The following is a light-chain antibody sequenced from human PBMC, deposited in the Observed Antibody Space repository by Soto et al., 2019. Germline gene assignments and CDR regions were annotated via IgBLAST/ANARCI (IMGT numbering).Light chain of an antibody. CDR1: QDITNY. CDR2: EAS. V-gene: IGKV1-33*01. CDR3: QQCDDFIT. J-gene: IGKJ4*01. Sequence: IQMTQSPSSLSASVGYRVTITCQASQDITNYLNWDQQKPGKAPKLLIYEASNLETGVPSRFSGSGSGRSFTFTISSLQPEDIATYYCQQCDDFITFGGGTRIEIK.